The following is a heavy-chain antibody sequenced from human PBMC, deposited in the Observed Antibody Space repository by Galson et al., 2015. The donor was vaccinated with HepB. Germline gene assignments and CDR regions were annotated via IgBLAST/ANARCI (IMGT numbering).Heavy chain of an antibody. CDR3: ASQWIVGATSPDYYYYGMDV. J-gene: IGHJ6*02. Sequence: SVKVSCKASGGTFSSYAISWVRQAPGQGLEWMGRIIPILGIANYAQKFQGRVTITADKSTSTAYMELSSLRSEDTAVYYCASQWIVGATSPDYYYYGMDVWGQGTTVTVSS. CDR1: GGTFSSYA. D-gene: IGHD1-26*01. V-gene: IGHV1-69*04. CDR2: IIPILGIA.